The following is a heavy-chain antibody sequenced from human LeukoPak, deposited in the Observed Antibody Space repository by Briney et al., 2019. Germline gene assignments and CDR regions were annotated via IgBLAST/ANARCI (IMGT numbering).Heavy chain of an antibody. CDR1: GGSFSGYY. V-gene: IGHV4-34*01. CDR2: INHSGST. Sequence: SETLSLTCAVYGGSFSGYYWSWIRQPPGKGLEWIGEINHSGSTNYNPSLKSRVTISVDTSKNQFSLKLSSVTATDTAVYYCARTGLGPAHFSYWGQGTLVTVSS. CDR3: ARTGLGPAHFSY. D-gene: IGHD3-3*02. J-gene: IGHJ4*02.